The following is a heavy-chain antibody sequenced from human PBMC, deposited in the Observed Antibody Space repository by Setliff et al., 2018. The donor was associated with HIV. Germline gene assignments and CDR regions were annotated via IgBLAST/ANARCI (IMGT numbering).Heavy chain of an antibody. CDR1: GGSISSYC. J-gene: IGHJ4*02. D-gene: IGHD3-22*01. CDR3: ARGLSFYDPGGFDY. Sequence: SETLSLTCTVSGGSISSYCWSWIRQPAGKGLEWIGRIYTSGSTNYNPSLKSRVTISADSSKHQFSLKLSSVTAADTAVYYCARGLSFYDPGGFDYWGQGTLVTVSS. CDR2: IYTSGST. V-gene: IGHV4-4*07.